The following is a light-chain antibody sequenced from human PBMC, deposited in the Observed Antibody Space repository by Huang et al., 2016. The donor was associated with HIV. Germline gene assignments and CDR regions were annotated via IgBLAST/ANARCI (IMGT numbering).Light chain of an antibody. J-gene: IGKJ2*01. Sequence: IVLTQSPATLSLSPGERATLTCGASQSVRNNYLARYQQKPGLSPRLLIYVAHVRATGIPDRFSGSGSGTDFTLTISRLEPEDFAMYYCQQYSTSSYTFGQGTKVDI. CDR1: QSVRNNY. V-gene: IGKV3D-20*01. CDR2: VAH. CDR3: QQYSTSSYT.